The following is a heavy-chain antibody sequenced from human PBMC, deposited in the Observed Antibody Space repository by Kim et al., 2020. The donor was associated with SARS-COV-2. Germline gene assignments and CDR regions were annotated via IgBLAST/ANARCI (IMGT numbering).Heavy chain of an antibody. CDR3: ARVMFTNYYYGMDV. V-gene: IGHV4-31*03. CDR2: IYYSGST. CDR1: GGSISSGGYY. D-gene: IGHD3-16*01. J-gene: IGHJ6*02. Sequence: SETLSLTCTVSGGSISSGGYYWSWIRQHPGKGLEWIGYIYYSGSTYYNPSLKSRVTISVDTSKNQFSLKLSSVTAADTAVYYCARVMFTNYYYGMDVWGQGTTVTVSS.